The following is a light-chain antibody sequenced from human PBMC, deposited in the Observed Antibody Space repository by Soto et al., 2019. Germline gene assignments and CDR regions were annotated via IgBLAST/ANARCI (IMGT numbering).Light chain of an antibody. Sequence: DVMMTQSPLSLPVTLGQPASTSCRSSQSLVYSDGNTYLSWFQQRPGQSPRRLIYKVSNRDSGVPDRFSGSGSGTDFTLKISRVEAEDVGVYYCMQPSHWPWTFGQGTKVEIK. J-gene: IGKJ1*01. CDR3: MQPSHWPWT. CDR2: KVS. CDR1: QSLVYSDGNTY. V-gene: IGKV2-30*01.